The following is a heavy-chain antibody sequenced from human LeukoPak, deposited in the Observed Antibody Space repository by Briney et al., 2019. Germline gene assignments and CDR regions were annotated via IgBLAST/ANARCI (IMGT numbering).Heavy chain of an antibody. CDR3: ARDLMVRGVSNNWFDP. V-gene: IGHV4-34*01. D-gene: IGHD3-10*01. J-gene: IGHJ5*02. Sequence: SETLSLTCAVYGGSFSGYYWSWIRQPPGKGLEWIGEINHSGSTNYNPSLKSRVTISVDTSKNQFSLKLSSVTAADTAVYYCARDLMVRGVSNNWFDPWGQGTLVTVSS. CDR2: INHSGST. CDR1: GGSFSGYY.